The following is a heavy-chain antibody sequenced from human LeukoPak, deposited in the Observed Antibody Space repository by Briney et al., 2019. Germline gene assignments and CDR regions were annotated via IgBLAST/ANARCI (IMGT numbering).Heavy chain of an antibody. CDR2: IWYDGSNK. CDR3: AKVYKYGDDKGSFDY. CDR1: GFTFSSYG. V-gene: IGHV3-33*06. Sequence: GGSLRLSCAASGFTFSSYGLHWVRQAPGKGLEWVAVIWYDGSNKHYADSVKGRFTISRDNSKNTLYLQMNSLRAEDTAVYYCAKVYKYGDDKGSFDYWGQGTLVTVSS. D-gene: IGHD4-17*01. J-gene: IGHJ4*02.